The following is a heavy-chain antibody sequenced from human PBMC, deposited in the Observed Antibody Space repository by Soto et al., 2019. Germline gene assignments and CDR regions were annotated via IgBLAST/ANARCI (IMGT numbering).Heavy chain of an antibody. CDR3: ARDFGVQELDY. J-gene: IGHJ4*02. V-gene: IGHV3-7*01. Sequence: GGSLRLSCAASGSTFSSFWITWVRQAPGKGLEWVANINQDGSEKHYVDSVKGRFTLSRDNAENSVYLQMNSLRADDTAVYYCARDFGVQELDYWGQGTLVTVSS. CDR2: INQDGSEK. D-gene: IGHD3-3*01. CDR1: GSTFSSFW.